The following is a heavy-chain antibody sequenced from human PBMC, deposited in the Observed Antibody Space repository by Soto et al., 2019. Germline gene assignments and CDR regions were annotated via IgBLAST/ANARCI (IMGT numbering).Heavy chain of an antibody. CDR2: IFHTGSA. CDR3: ARLIAVSGTRGFDH. Sequence: QVQLQESGPGLMKPSGTLSLTCAVSGGSITSNWWSWVRQPPGKGLEWIAEIFHTGSANYNPSLMGRLTISMDKSRNHLSLNLNSVTAADPAVYSCARLIAVSGTRGFDHWGQGTLVTVSS. D-gene: IGHD2-21*01. J-gene: IGHJ4*02. V-gene: IGHV4-4*02. CDR1: GGSITSNW.